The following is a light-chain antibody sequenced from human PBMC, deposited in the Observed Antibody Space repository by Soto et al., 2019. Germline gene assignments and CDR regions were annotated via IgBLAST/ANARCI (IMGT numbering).Light chain of an antibody. CDR2: DAS. Sequence: EIVLTQSPDTLSLSPGERATLSCRASQSVSGYLGWYQQKPGQAPRLLIYDASNRAYGVPARFRGSGSGTNFTHTIASIEPDDFAVYYCQQRSNWPYLTLGGGTRV. CDR1: QSVSGY. V-gene: IGKV3-11*01. J-gene: IGKJ4*01. CDR3: QQRSNWPYLT.